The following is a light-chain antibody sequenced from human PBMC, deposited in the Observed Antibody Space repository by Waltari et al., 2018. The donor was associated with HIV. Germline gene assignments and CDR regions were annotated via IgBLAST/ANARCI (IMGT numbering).Light chain of an antibody. CDR3: CSYAGSIPFV. J-gene: IGLJ1*01. CDR2: DVS. Sequence: QSALTQPRSVSGSLGQSVTISCTGTNSDVGRYNYVSWFQQHPGKAPKLMIYDVSKRPSGVPDRVSGSKSGNTASLTISGLQAEDEADYYCCSYAGSIPFVVGSGTKLTVL. V-gene: IGLV2-11*01. CDR1: NSDVGRYNY.